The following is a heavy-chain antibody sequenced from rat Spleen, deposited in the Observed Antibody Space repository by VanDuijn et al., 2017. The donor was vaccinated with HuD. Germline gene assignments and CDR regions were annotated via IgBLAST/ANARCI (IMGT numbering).Heavy chain of an antibody. CDR1: GITFSNYA. CDR3: ARHNSGYSVMDA. Sequence: EVQLVESGGGLVQPGGTLKLSCAASGITFSNYAMAWVRQAPTKGLEWVATINFDGSSTYYRDSVKGRFTISRDNAKSTLYLQMDSLRSEDTATYYCARHNSGYSVMDAWGQGASVTVSS. J-gene: IGHJ4*01. D-gene: IGHD4-3*01. V-gene: IGHV5-29*01. CDR2: INFDGSST.